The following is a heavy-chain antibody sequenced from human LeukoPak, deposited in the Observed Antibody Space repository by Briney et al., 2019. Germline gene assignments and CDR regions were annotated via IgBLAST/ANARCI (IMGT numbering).Heavy chain of an antibody. D-gene: IGHD1-26*01. J-gene: IGHJ4*02. CDR3: ARDSGSFFVEF. CDR2: IKPDGSQK. Sequence: GSLEISCAAPGFSFRDHLDNWVRPGSGEGVEWVANIKPDGSQKSCVYSVKDRFTISRDNAKNSLYLQMNSLRAEDTAVYYCARDSGSFFVEFWGQGTLVTVSS. CDR1: GFSFRDHL. V-gene: IGHV3-7*01.